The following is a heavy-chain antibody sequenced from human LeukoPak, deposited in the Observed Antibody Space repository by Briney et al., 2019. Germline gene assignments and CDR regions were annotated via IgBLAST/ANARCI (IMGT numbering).Heavy chain of an antibody. Sequence: GGSLRLSCAASGFTFSSYSMNWVRQAPGKGLEWVSSISSRSSYIYYTDSVKGRFTISRDNAKNSLHLQMNSLRAEDTALYCCARGSTGGYSGYDATRKYFDYWGQGTLVTVSS. J-gene: IGHJ4*02. CDR2: ISSRSSYI. CDR3: ARGSTGGYSGYDATRKYFDY. D-gene: IGHD5-12*01. CDR1: GFTFSSYS. V-gene: IGHV3-21*01.